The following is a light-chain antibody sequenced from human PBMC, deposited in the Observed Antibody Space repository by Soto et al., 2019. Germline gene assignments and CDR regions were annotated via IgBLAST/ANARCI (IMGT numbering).Light chain of an antibody. CDR1: QSVSSN. V-gene: IGKV3-11*01. Sequence: EIVMTQSPATLSVPPGERPTISFRATQSVSSNLEWYQQKRVQAPRLLXYGASNRATGIPDRFSGGGSGTDFTLTISSLEPEDFEVYYCQQRSNWPITFGQGTRLEIK. J-gene: IGKJ5*01. CDR3: QQRSNWPIT. CDR2: GAS.